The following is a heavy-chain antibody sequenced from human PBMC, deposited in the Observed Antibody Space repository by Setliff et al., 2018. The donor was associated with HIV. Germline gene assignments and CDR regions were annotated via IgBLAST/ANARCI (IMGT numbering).Heavy chain of an antibody. CDR1: GDAFTDYY. Sequence: ASVKVSCKASGDAFTDYYIHWVRQAPGQGLEWMGWINPNSGGTNYAQKFQGRVTMTRDTSISTAFMDLSRLRSDDTAVYYCARDPVYKSSWYGAFDIWGQGTMVTVSS. D-gene: IGHD6-13*01. CDR3: ARDPVYKSSWYGAFDI. J-gene: IGHJ3*02. V-gene: IGHV1-2*02. CDR2: INPNSGGT.